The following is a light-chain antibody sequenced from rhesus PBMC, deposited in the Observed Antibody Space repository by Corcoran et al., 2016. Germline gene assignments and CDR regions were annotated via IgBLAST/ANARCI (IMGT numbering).Light chain of an antibody. CDR1: QSVSNN. V-gene: IGKV3-35*01. Sequence: EIVLTQSPATLSLSPGERATLSCRASQSVSNNLAWYQQRPGQAPRLLIYDASSRATGIPDRFSGSGSGTDFTLTVSRLEPEETGIYYCQKYNDWPYSFGQGTKMEIK. CDR2: DAS. CDR3: QKYNDWPYS. J-gene: IGKJ2*01.